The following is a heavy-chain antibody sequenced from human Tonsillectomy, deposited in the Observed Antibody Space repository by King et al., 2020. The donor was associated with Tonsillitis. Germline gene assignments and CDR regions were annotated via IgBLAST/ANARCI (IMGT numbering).Heavy chain of an antibody. CDR2: IYRGSST. J-gene: IGHJ6*03. V-gene: IGHV3-53*04. CDR1: GFTVSSNY. CDR3: ARLYGSGPPTTSYYYYMDV. Sequence: EVQLVESGGGLVQPGGSLRLSCAASGFTVSSNYMSWVRQAPGMGLEWVSIIYRGSSTYYTDSVKGRFTISRHSSKNTLYLQMNSLRTEDTAVYYCARLYGSGPPTTSYYYYMDVWGKGTTVTVSS. D-gene: IGHD3-10*01.